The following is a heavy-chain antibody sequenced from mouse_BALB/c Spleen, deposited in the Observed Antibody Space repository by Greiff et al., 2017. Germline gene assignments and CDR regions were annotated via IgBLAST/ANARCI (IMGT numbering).Heavy chain of an antibody. J-gene: IGHJ4*01. CDR2: IRLKSNNYAT. CDR1: GFTFSNYW. V-gene: IGHV6-6*02. Sequence: EVQLVESGGGLVQPGGSRKLSCVASGFTFSNYWMNWVRQSPEKGLEWVAEIRLKSNNYATHYAESVKGRFTISRDDSKSSVYLQMNNLRAEDTGIYYCTRDSGPYAMDYWGQGTSVTVSS. D-gene: IGHD4-1*01. CDR3: TRDSGPYAMDY.